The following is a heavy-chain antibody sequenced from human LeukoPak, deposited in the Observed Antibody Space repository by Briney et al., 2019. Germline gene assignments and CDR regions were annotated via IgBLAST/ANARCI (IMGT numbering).Heavy chain of an antibody. D-gene: IGHD2-21*02. Sequence: PSETLSLTCTVSGCSISSSSYYWRWIRQPPGKGLEWIGSNYYSGSTYYNPSLKSRVTISVATSNNQFPLKLSSVTAADTAVYYCATSIVVVTAILAADDWGQGTPVTVSS. J-gene: IGHJ4*01. CDR1: GCSISSSSYY. V-gene: IGHV4-39*01. CDR2: NYYSGST. CDR3: ATSIVVVTAILAADD.